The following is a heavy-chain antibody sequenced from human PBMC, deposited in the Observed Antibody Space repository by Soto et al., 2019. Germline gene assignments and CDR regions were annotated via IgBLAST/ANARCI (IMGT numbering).Heavy chain of an antibody. V-gene: IGHV3-48*01. CDR3: ARGEGDYGDAFDI. D-gene: IGHD4-17*01. J-gene: IGHJ3*02. CDR1: GFTFSSYS. Sequence: GGSLRLSCAASGFTFSSYSMNWVRQAPGKGLEWVSYISSSSSTIYYADSVKGRFTISRDNAKNSLYLQMNSLRAEDTAVYYCARGEGDYGDAFDIWGQGTMVTVSS. CDR2: ISSSSSTI.